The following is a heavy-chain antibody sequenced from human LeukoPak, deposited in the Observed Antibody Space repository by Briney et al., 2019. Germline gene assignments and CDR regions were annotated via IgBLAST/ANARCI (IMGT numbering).Heavy chain of an antibody. V-gene: IGHV5-51*01. CDR2: IYPGDSDT. CDR3: ARQYSSSLNWFDP. D-gene: IGHD6-13*01. Sequence: GESLKISCKGSGYSFTSYWIGWVRQMPGKGLEWMGIIYPGDSDTRYSPSFQGQVTISAGKSISTAYLQWSSLKASDTAMYYCARQYSSSLNWFDPWGQGTLVTVSS. CDR1: GYSFTSYW. J-gene: IGHJ5*02.